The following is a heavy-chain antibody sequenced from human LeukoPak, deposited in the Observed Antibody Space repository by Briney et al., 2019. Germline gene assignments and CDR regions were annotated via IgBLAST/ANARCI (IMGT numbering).Heavy chain of an antibody. Sequence: ASVKVSCKASGYTLTDYHIHWVRQAPGQGLEWMGWINPNNGATNYPQKFQGRVTMTRDTSVSTAYMELSRLRSDDTAVYYCARGGVTFGGAYYMGVWGKGTTVIVSS. CDR2: INPNNGAT. D-gene: IGHD3-16*01. CDR3: ARGGVTFGGAYYMGV. J-gene: IGHJ6*03. V-gene: IGHV1-2*02. CDR1: GYTLTDYH.